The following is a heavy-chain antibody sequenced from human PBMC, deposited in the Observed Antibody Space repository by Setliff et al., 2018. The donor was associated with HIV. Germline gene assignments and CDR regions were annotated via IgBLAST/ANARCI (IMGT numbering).Heavy chain of an antibody. J-gene: IGHJ4*02. Sequence: LRLSCAASGFTFSSYWMHWVRQAPGKGLVWVSRIKSDGSSTSYADFVRGRFTISRDNAKNTLYLQMNSLRGEDTAVYYCARYFRDGSYNDYWGQGTLVTVSS. V-gene: IGHV3-74*01. D-gene: IGHD3-10*01. CDR1: GFTFSSYW. CDR2: IKSDGSST. CDR3: ARYFRDGSYNDY.